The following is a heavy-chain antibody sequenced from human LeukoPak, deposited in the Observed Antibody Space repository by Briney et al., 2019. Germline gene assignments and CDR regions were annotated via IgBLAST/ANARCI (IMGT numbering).Heavy chain of an antibody. D-gene: IGHD1-14*01. CDR3: ARVTFNYFDY. CDR1: GFTFSSYE. CDR2: ITSSGSTI. J-gene: IGHJ4*02. V-gene: IGHV3-48*03. Sequence: GGSLRLSCAVSGFTFSSYEMNWVRQAAGKGLEWVSYITSSGSTIYYADSVKGRFTISRDNAKNSLYLQMNSLRAEDTAVYYCARVTFNYFDYWGQGTLVTVSS.